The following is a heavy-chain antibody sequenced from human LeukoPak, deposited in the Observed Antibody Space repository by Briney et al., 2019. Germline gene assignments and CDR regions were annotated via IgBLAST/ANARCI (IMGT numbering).Heavy chain of an antibody. CDR1: GYTFTGYY. CDR2: INPNSGGT. J-gene: IGHJ4*02. CDR3: AADPYSGSYFNY. D-gene: IGHD1-26*01. V-gene: IGHV1-2*02. Sequence: ASVKVSYKASGYTFTGYYMHWVRQAPGQELEWMGWINPNSGGTNYAQKFQGRVTMTRDTSISTACMELSRLRSEDTAVYYCAADPYSGSYFNYWGQGTLVTVSS.